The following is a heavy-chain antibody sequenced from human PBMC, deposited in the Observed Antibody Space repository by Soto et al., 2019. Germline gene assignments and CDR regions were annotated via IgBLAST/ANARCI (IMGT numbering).Heavy chain of an antibody. D-gene: IGHD4-17*01. Sequence: GASVKVSCKASGYTFTSYAMHWVRQAPGQRLEWMGWINAGNGNTKYSQKFQGRVTITRDTSASTAYMELSSLRSEDTAVYYCARGGPYGGNSLKSVWFDPWGQGTLVTVYS. CDR3: ARGGPYGGNSLKSVWFDP. V-gene: IGHV1-3*01. CDR2: INAGNGNT. J-gene: IGHJ5*02. CDR1: GYTFTSYA.